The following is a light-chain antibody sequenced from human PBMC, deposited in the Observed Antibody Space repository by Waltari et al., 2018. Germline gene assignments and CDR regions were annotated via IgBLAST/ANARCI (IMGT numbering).Light chain of an antibody. J-gene: IGLJ2*01. CDR1: SSDVGGYNY. CDR3: TSYGGSNNFVI. V-gene: IGLV2-8*01. Sequence: QSALTQPPSASGSPGQSVTISCTGTSSDVGGYNYVSWYQQYPAKAPKLIIYEVTKRPSGVPDRFSGSKSGNTASLTVSGLQAEDEADYYCTSYGGSNNFVIFGGGTKLTVL. CDR2: EVT.